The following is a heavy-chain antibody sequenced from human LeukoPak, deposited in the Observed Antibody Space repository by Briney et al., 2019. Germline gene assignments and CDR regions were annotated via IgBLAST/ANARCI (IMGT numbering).Heavy chain of an antibody. Sequence: ASVKVSCKASGYTFINYDINWVRQATGQGLEWMGWMNPNSGNTGYAQKFQGRVTITRNTSISTAYMELSSLRSEDTAVYYCARGKWSSWYFPKAPSDAFDIWGQGTMVTVSS. CDR3: ARGKWSSWYFPKAPSDAFDI. V-gene: IGHV1-8*01. CDR1: GYTFINYD. CDR2: MNPNSGNT. D-gene: IGHD6-13*01. J-gene: IGHJ3*02.